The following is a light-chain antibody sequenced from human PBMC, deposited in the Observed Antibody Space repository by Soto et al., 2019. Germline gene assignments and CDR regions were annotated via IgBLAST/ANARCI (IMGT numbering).Light chain of an antibody. Sequence: DIVLTQSPGTLSLSPGERATLSCRASQSVSSGHLAWYQQKPGQAPRLLIYGVSSRATGIPDRFSGSGSGTAFALTISRLEPEDFAVYYCQQYGSSPWTFGQGTKVDIK. CDR3: QQYGSSPWT. V-gene: IGKV3-20*01. CDR2: GVS. J-gene: IGKJ1*01. CDR1: QSVSSGH.